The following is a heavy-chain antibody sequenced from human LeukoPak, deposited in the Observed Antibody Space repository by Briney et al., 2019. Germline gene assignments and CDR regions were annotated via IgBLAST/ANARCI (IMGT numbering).Heavy chain of an antibody. CDR3: ARGRDDFWSGYYTKENWFDP. D-gene: IGHD3-3*01. CDR2: MNPNSGNT. Sequence: ASVKVSCKASGYTFTSYGISWVRQATGQGLEWMGWMNPNSGNTGYAQKFQGRVTITRNTSISTAYMELSSLRSEDTAVYYCARGRDDFWSGYYTKENWFDPWGQGTLVTVSS. CDR1: GYTFTSYG. J-gene: IGHJ5*02. V-gene: IGHV1-8*03.